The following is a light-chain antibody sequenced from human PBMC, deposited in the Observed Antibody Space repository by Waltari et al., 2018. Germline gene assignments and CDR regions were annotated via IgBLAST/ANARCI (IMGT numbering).Light chain of an antibody. CDR2: VVS. V-gene: IGLV2-14*01. CDR3: SSYTDSRTWV. J-gene: IGLJ3*02. Sequence: QSALPQPASVSGSPGQSITISCTGTISDLGAYNLVSWYKQHPGEAPKLIIFVVSDRPSGVSNRFSGSKSGNRASLTISGLQAEDEADYYCSSYTDSRTWVFGGGTRLTVL. CDR1: ISDLGAYNL.